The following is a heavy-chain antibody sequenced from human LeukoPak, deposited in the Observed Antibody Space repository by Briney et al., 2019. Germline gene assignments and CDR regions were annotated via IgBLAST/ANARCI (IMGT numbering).Heavy chain of an antibody. D-gene: IGHD2-15*01. J-gene: IGHJ4*02. CDR1: GFSFSSYA. V-gene: IGHV3-23*01. CDR3: TRDAGFCSGGRCFPSGPADY. CDR2: ISGSGGST. Sequence: GGSLRLSCAPSGFSFSSYAMSGVREAPGEGLEWVSAISGSGGSTYYADSVKGRVTISRDNAKNTLYLQMNSLRAEDTAVYYCTRDAGFCSGGRCFPSGPADYWGQGTLVTVSS.